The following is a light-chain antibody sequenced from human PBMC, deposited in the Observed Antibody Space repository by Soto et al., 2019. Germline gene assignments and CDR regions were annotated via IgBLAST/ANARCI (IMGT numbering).Light chain of an antibody. CDR3: QQLKTYPFT. Sequence: AIPLTQSPSSLSASVGDRVSITCRASQGISSALAWYQHKPGKAPKILIYDASSLQSGVPSRFSGSESGTECPLTISSLQPEDFATYYCQQLKTYPFTFCQGTRLEIK. J-gene: IGKJ5*01. V-gene: IGKV1-13*02. CDR2: DAS. CDR1: QGISSA.